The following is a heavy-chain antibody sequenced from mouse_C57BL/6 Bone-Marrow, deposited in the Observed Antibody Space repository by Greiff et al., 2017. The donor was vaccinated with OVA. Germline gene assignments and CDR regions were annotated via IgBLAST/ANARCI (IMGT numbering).Heavy chain of an antibody. J-gene: IGHJ2*01. CDR2: INPNNGGT. CDR1: GYTFTDYN. CDR3: ARTDGTLPGDY. V-gene: IGHV1-18*01. D-gene: IGHD2-1*01. Sequence: EVQRVESGPELVKPGASVKIPCKASGYTFTDYNMDWVKQSHGKSLEWIGDINPNNGGTIYNQKFKGKATLTVDKSSSTAYMELRSLTSEDTAVYYCARTDGTLPGDYWGQGTTLTVSS.